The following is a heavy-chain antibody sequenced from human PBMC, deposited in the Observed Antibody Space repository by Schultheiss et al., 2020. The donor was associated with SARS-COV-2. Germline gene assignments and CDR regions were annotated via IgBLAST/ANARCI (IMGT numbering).Heavy chain of an antibody. CDR1: GFTVSSYY. V-gene: IGHV4-59*08. CDR3: ARQDCSGGSCYSLFDY. Sequence: GSLRLSCAASGFTVSSYYWSWIRQPPGKGLEWIGYIYYSGSTNYNPSLKSRVTISVDTSKNQFSLKLSSVTAADTAVYYCARQDCSGGSCYSLFDYWGQGTLVTVSS. D-gene: IGHD2-15*01. J-gene: IGHJ4*02. CDR2: IYYSGST.